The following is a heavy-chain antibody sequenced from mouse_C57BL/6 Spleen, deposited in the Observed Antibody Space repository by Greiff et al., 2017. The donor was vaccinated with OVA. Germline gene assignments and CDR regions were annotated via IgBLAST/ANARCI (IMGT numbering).Heavy chain of an antibody. Sequence: VQLQQPGAELVKPGASVKMSCKASGYTFTSYWMHWVQQRPGQGLEWIGEIDPSASYTTYNQKFKGKSTLTVDKSSSPAYMQLSSLESEDSSVYYGARPTTVVAEEFAYWGQGTLVTVSA. V-gene: IGHV1-69*01. J-gene: IGHJ3*01. D-gene: IGHD1-1*01. CDR3: ARPTTVVAEEFAY. CDR2: IDPSASYT. CDR1: GYTFTSYW.